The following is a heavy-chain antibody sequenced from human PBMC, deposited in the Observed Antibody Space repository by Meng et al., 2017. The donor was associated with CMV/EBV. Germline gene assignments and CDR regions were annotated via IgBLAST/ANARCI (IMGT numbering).Heavy chain of an antibody. CDR2: IYYSGST. V-gene: IGHV4-31*03. J-gene: IGHJ4*02. CDR1: GGSISSGGYY. D-gene: IGHD5-18*01. CDR3: ARDGRYSYGLDY. Sequence: CTVSGGSISSGGYYWSWIRQHPGKRLEWIGYIYYSGSTYYNPSLKSRVTISVDTSKNQFSLKLSSVTAADTAVYYCARDGRYSYGLDYWGQGTLVTVSS.